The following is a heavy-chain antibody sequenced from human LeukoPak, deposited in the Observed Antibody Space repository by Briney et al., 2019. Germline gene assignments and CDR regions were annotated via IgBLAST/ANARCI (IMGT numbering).Heavy chain of an antibody. CDR2: IYYSGST. J-gene: IGHJ4*02. V-gene: IGHV4-61*08. CDR1: IGSVSSGGYY. D-gene: IGHD3-10*01. Sequence: PSETLSLTCTVSIGSVSSGGYYWTWIRQPPGKGLEWIWYIYYSGSTNYNPSLKSRVTISVATSKNQFSLKLSSVTAADTAVYYCARGPYSSGIYYKYYYFDYWGQGTLVTVSS. CDR3: ARGPYSSGIYYKYYYFDY.